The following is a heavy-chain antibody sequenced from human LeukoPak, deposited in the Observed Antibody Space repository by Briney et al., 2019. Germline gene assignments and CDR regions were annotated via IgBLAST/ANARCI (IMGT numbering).Heavy chain of an antibody. CDR2: IYHSGST. D-gene: IGHD3-22*01. CDR1: GGSISSGGYY. Sequence: SETLSLTCTVSGGSISSGGYYWSWIRQPPGKGLEWIGYIYHSGSTYYNPSLKSRVTISVDESKNQFSLKLSSVTAADTAVYYCARKYYYDSLTRYFDLWGRGTLVTVSS. V-gene: IGHV4-30-2*01. J-gene: IGHJ2*01. CDR3: ARKYYYDSLTRYFDL.